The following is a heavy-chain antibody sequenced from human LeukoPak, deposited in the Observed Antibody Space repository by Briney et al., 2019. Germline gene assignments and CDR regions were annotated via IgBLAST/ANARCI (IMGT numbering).Heavy chain of an antibody. Sequence: PGGSLRLSCAASGFTFDDYAMHWVRQAPGKGLEWVPGISWNSGSIGYADSVKGRFTISRDNAKNSLYLQMNSLRAEDTALYYCAGERGYSYGFGIWGQGTMVTVSS. CDR1: GFTFDDYA. CDR3: AGERGYSYGFGI. CDR2: ISWNSGSI. D-gene: IGHD5-18*01. J-gene: IGHJ3*02. V-gene: IGHV3-9*01.